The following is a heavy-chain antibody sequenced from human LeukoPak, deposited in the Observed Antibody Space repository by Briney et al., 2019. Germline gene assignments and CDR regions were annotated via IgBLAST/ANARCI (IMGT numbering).Heavy chain of an antibody. CDR1: GGSISSSSSY. CDR2: INYSGT. V-gene: IGHV4-39*01. D-gene: IGHD2-2*01. CDR3: ARLSYQLLSSPFDY. J-gene: IGHJ4*02. Sequence: SETLSLTCTVSGGSISSSSSYWGWIRQPPGMGLEWIGTINYSGTYYNPSLKSRVTISVDRSKNQFSLKLRSVTAADTAVYYCARLSYQLLSSPFDYWGQGTLVTVSS.